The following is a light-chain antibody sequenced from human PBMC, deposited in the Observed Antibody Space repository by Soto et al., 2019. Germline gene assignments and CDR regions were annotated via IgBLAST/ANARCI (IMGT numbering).Light chain of an antibody. J-gene: IGKJ1*01. CDR3: QQYYSYSPWT. CDR1: QSISGW. V-gene: IGKV1-5*01. Sequence: DIQMTQSPSTLSASVGDRVTITCRASQSISGWLAWYQQKPGKAPKLLVYDVSTLEGGVPSRFSGSGSGTEFTLTISSLQADDFATYYCQQYYSYSPWTFGQGTKVDIK. CDR2: DVS.